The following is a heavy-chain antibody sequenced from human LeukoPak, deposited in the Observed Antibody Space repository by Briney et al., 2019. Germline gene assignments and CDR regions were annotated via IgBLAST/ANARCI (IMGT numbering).Heavy chain of an antibody. Sequence: GGSLRLSCAASGFTFSSYWMSWVRQAPGKGLEWVANIKQDGSEKYYVDSVKGRFTISRDNAKNSLYLQMNSLRAEDTAVYYCARDRRQSRTFSLVRGPHYYYYYMDVWGQRDHGHHLL. V-gene: IGHV3-7*01. D-gene: IGHD3-10*01. CDR3: ARDRRQSRTFSLVRGPHYYYYYMDV. J-gene: IGHJ6*03. CDR1: GFTFSSYW. CDR2: IKQDGSEK.